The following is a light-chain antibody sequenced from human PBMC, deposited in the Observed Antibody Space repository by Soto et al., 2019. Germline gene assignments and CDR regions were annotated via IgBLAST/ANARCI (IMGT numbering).Light chain of an antibody. Sequence: DIQMTQSPSTLSASVGDRVTITCRASQSISDWLAWYQHKPGTAPKLLIYKASSLESGVPSRFSGSGSGTEFTLTISSLQPDDFASYYCQQYQNFCSLGQGTKVEIK. CDR1: QSISDW. J-gene: IGKJ1*01. CDR3: QQYQNFCS. CDR2: KAS. V-gene: IGKV1-5*03.